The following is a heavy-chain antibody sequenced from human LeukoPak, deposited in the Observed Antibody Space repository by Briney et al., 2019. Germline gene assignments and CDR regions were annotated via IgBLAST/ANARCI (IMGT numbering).Heavy chain of an antibody. CDR3: ARDGRAGSLFAY. V-gene: IGHV4-59*01. D-gene: IGHD6-19*01. CDR2: ISYSGST. J-gene: IGHJ4*02. Sequence: PSETLSLTCTVSGGSISGYYWSWIRQPPGKGLEWVGYISYSGSTNYNPSLKSRVTISVDTSKNQFSLKLSSVTAANTAIYYCARDGRAGSLFAYWGQGTLVTVSS. CDR1: GGSISGYY.